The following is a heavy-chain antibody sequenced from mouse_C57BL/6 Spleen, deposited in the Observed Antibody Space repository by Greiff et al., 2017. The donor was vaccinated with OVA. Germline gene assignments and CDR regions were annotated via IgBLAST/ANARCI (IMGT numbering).Heavy chain of an antibody. D-gene: IGHD3-2*02. CDR2: IYPGDGDT. Sequence: VQLKESGPELVKPGASVKISCKASGYAFSSSWMNWVKQRPGKGLEWIGRIYPGDGDTNYNGKFKGKATLTADKSSSTAYMQLSSLTSEDSAVYFCARASSGYLDYWGQGTTLTVSS. V-gene: IGHV1-82*01. CDR1: GYAFSSSW. J-gene: IGHJ2*01. CDR3: ARASSGYLDY.